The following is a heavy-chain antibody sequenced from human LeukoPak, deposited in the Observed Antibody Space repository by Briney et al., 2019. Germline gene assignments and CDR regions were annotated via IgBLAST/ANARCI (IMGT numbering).Heavy chain of an antibody. Sequence: PGGSLRLSCAASGFTFSDYYMSWIRQAPGKGLEWVSYISSSGSTIYYADSVKGRFTISRDNAKNSLYLQMSSLRAEDTAVYYCAGVRADREGYFDYWRQGTLVTVSS. CDR1: GFTFSDYY. CDR2: ISSSGSTI. V-gene: IGHV3-11*01. D-gene: IGHD6-19*01. CDR3: AGVRADREGYFDY. J-gene: IGHJ4*02.